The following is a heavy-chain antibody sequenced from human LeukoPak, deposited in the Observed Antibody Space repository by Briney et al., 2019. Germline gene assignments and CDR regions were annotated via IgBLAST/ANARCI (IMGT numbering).Heavy chain of an antibody. CDR1: GYTFTSYY. D-gene: IGHD7-27*01. CDR2: INPSGGST. J-gene: IGHJ3*02. Sequence: VASVTVFCTASGYTFTSYYMHWVRQAPGQGLEWMGTINPSGGSTSYAQKFQGRITMTRDTSTSTVYMELSSLRSEDTAVYYCARGNPSLGAFDIWGQGTMVTVSS. V-gene: IGHV1-46*01. CDR3: ARGNPSLGAFDI.